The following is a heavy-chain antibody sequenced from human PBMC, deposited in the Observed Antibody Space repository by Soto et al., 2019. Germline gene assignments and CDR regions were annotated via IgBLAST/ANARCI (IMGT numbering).Heavy chain of an antibody. V-gene: IGHV1-69*08. CDR2: INIFLERT. J-gene: IGHJ6*03. Sequence: QVQLEQSGAEVRKPGSSVKVSCQASGGTFSSQTMSWVRQAPGQGLEWMGRINIFLERTSYAQTLQSRITITADKSTSTTYLELSSLRSEDTAVYYCAREIGMVYDPGHYMDVWGGGTTV. CDR3: AREIGMVYDPGHYMDV. D-gene: IGHD2-8*01. CDR1: GGTFSSQT.